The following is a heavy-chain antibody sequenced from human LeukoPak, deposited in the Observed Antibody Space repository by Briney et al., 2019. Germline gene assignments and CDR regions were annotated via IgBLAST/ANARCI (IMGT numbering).Heavy chain of an antibody. V-gene: IGHV4-31*03. CDR2: IYYSGST. CDR1: GGSISSGGYY. J-gene: IGHJ6*02. CDR3: ARDVYYYGMDV. Sequence: PSETLSLTCTVSGGSISSGGYYWSWIRQHPGKGLEWIGYIYYSGSTYYNPSLKSRVTISVDTSKNQFSLKPSSVTAADTAVYYCARDVYYYGMDVWGQGTTVTVSS.